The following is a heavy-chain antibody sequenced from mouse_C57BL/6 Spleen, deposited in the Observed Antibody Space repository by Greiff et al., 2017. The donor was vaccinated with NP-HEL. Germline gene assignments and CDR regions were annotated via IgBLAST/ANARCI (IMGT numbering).Heavy chain of an antibody. CDR1: GYTFTSYW. CDR3: ASIKEIVATYFGY. CDR2: TNPTNGRT. J-gene: IGHJ2*01. Sequence: VQLQQSGAELVKAGASVKMSCKASGYTFTSYWMHWVKQRLGQGLEWFAETNPTNGRTYYNEKFKSKATLTVDKSSSTAYMLLSGPTFVDSAVYYCASIKEIVATYFGYWGQDTTLTVAS. D-gene: IGHD1-1*01. V-gene: IGHV1S81*02.